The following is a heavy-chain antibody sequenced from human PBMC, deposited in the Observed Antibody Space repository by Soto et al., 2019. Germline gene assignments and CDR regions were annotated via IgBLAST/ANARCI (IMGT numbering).Heavy chain of an antibody. V-gene: IGHV1-46*03. CDR1: VYTFTSYY. D-gene: IGHD6-13*01. CDR2: IIPRGGSI. Sequence: SVKVSCKASVYTFTSYYMHWVRQAPGQGLEWMGIIIPRGGSISYAQKLQGRVTMTKDKSTSTVYMELSSRRSEDTAVYYCARGNPYSSSNNYFDYWGQGTLVTVSS. J-gene: IGHJ4*02. CDR3: ARGNPYSSSNNYFDY.